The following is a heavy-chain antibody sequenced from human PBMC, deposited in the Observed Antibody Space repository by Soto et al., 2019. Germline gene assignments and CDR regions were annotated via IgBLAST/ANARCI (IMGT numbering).Heavy chain of an antibody. D-gene: IGHD5-18*01. V-gene: IGHV4-31*03. CDR2: IYYSGST. CDR3: ARESHTAMVYFDY. J-gene: IGHJ4*02. CDR1: GGSISSGGYY. Sequence: SETLSLTCTVSGGSISSGGYYWSWIRQHPGKGLEWIGYIYYSGSTYYIPSLKSRVTISVDTSKNQFSLKLSSVTAADTAVYYCARESHTAMVYFDYWGQGTLVTV.